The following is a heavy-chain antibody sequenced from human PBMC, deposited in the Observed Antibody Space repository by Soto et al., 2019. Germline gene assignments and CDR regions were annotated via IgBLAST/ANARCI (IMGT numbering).Heavy chain of an antibody. CDR2: INPNSGGT. CDR1: GYTFTGYY. D-gene: IGHD5-18*01. Sequence: ASVKVSCKASGYTFTGYYMHWVRQAPGQGFECMGWINPNSGGTNYAQKFQGWFTMTRDTSISTAYMELSRLRSDDTAVYYCARASQYSYGSDFDYWGQGTLVTVSS. V-gene: IGHV1-2*04. J-gene: IGHJ4*02. CDR3: ARASQYSYGSDFDY.